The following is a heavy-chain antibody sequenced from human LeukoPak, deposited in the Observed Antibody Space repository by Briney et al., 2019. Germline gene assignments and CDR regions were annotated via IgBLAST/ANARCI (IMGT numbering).Heavy chain of an antibody. Sequence: SQTLSLTCTVSGGSISSGSYYWSWIRQPAGKGLEWIGRIYTSGSTNYNPSLKSRVTISVDTSKNQFSLKLSSVTAADTAVYYCARERYSYGPRFDPWGQGTLVTVSS. J-gene: IGHJ5*02. CDR3: ARERYSYGPRFDP. V-gene: IGHV4-61*02. CDR1: GGSISSGSYY. CDR2: IYTSGST. D-gene: IGHD5-18*01.